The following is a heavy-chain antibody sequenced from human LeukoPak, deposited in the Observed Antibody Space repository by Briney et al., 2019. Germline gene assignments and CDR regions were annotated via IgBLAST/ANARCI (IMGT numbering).Heavy chain of an antibody. CDR3: ARVTGNYGDYGDY. CDR1: GYTFSGYF. CDR2: INPNSGGT. J-gene: IGHJ4*02. D-gene: IGHD4-17*01. V-gene: IGHV1-2*02. Sequence: ASVKVSCKASGYTFSGYFMHWVRQAPGQGLEWMGWINPNSGGTNYAQKFQGRVTMTRDTSISTAYMELSRLRSDDTAVYYCARVTGNYGDYGDYWGQGTLVTVSS.